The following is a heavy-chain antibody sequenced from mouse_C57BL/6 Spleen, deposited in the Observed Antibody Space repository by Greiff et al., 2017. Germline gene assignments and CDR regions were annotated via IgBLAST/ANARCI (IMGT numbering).Heavy chain of an antibody. CDR1: GYTFTDYN. CDR3: ATADWGPWFAY. D-gene: IGHD4-1*01. V-gene: IGHV1-18*01. CDR2: INPNNGGT. J-gene: IGHJ3*01. Sequence: EVQLQQSGPELVKPGASVKIPCKASGYTFTDYNMDWVQQSHGKSLEWIGDINPNNGGTIYNQKFKGKATLTVDKSTSTAYLELRSLTSEDTAVYYCATADWGPWFAYWGQGALVTVAA.